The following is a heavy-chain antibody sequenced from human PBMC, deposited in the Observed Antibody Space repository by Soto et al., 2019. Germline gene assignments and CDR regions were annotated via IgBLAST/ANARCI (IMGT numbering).Heavy chain of an antibody. CDR3: AKDKRYYDFWSGYWSVSSYGMDV. CDR1: GFTFDDYA. D-gene: IGHD3-3*01. V-gene: IGHV3-9*01. Sequence: GGSLRLSCAASGFTFDDYAMHWVRQAPGKGLEWVSGISWNSGSIGYADSVKGRFTISRDNAKNSLYLQMNSLRAEDTALYYCAKDKRYYDFWSGYWSVSSYGMDVWGQGTTVTVSS. J-gene: IGHJ6*02. CDR2: ISWNSGSI.